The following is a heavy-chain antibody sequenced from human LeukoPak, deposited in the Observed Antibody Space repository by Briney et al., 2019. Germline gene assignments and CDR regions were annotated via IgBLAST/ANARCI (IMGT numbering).Heavy chain of an antibody. CDR1: GGSLTGYF. CDR2: VFYSGNT. CDR3: ARDPLGGYCSSTSCYGYYYGMDV. D-gene: IGHD2-2*01. V-gene: IGHV4-59*12. J-gene: IGHJ6*02. Sequence: SETLSLTCTVSGGSLTGYFWSWIRQPPGKGLEWLGYVFYSGNTRYNPSLESRVTTSADTSKNQFSLRLTSVTAADTAVYYCARDPLGGYCSSTSCYGYYYGMDVRGQGTTVTVSS.